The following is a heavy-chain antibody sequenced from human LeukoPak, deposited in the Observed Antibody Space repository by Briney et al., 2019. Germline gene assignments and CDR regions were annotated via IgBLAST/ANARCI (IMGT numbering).Heavy chain of an antibody. Sequence: QTRGSLRLSCAASGFTFSSYGMHWVRQAPGKGLEWVAFIRYDGSNKYYADSVKGRFTISRDNSKNTLYLQMNSLRAEDTAVYYCAKDSSVPAARSYGSPNYWGQGTLVTVSS. CDR3: AKDSSVPAARSYGSPNY. D-gene: IGHD2-2*01. V-gene: IGHV3-30*02. J-gene: IGHJ4*02. CDR2: IRYDGSNK. CDR1: GFTFSSYG.